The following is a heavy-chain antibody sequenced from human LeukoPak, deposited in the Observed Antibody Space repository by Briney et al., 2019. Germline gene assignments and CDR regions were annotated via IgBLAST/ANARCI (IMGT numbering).Heavy chain of an antibody. D-gene: IGHD5-24*01. J-gene: IGHJ6*04. CDR2: ISASGVMT. Sequence: PGGSLRLSCAASGFTFTNYAMTWVRQAPGKGLEWVSSISASGVMTYYADSVKGRFTVSRDNAKNSLYLQMNSLRPEDSAVYFCASDPRDGGQNVWGKGTTVTVSS. CDR1: GFTFTNYA. CDR3: ASDPRDGGQNV. V-gene: IGHV3-23*01.